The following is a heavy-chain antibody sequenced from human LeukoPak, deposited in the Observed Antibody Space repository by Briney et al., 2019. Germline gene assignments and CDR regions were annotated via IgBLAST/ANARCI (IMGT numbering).Heavy chain of an antibody. J-gene: IGHJ4*02. V-gene: IGHV3-23*01. D-gene: IGHD6-13*01. CDR3: AKELRQQTLDY. CDR2: IDASGGAT. CDR1: GFPLSGYG. Sequence: GGSLRLSCAVSGFPLSGYGMSWVRQAPGKGLEWVSAIDASGGATYYTESVKGRFTISRDNSKDALYLQMNSLSAEDTAVYYCAKELRQQTLDYWGQGTLVIVSS.